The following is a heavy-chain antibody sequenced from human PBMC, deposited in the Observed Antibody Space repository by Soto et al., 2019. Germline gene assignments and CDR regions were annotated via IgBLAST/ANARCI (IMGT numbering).Heavy chain of an antibody. CDR1: GGTVSSYA. J-gene: IGHJ4*02. V-gene: IGHV1-69*13. D-gene: IGHD2-15*01. CDR3: ASHTEYCSGGSCYSFDY. CDR2: MIPIFATA. Sequence: SVKVLCGASGGTVSSYAISWVRQAPVQGLEWMGGMIPIFATANYAQKFQGRVTITADESTSTAYMELRRLRSEDTAVYSCASHTEYCSGGSCYSFDYWGQGTLVTVSS.